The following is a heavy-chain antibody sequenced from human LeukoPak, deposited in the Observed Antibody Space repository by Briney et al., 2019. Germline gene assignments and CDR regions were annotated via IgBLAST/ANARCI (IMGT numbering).Heavy chain of an antibody. D-gene: IGHD4-17*01. V-gene: IGHV1-46*01. CDR1: GGTFSSHA. J-gene: IGHJ4*02. CDR2: INPSGGST. CDR3: ARDCSGDYYFCY. Sequence: ASVKVSCKASGGTFSSHAISWVRQAPGQGLEWMGIINPSGGSTSYAQKFQGRVTMTRDTSTSTVYMELSSLRSEDTAVYYCARDCSGDYYFCYWGQGTLVTVSS.